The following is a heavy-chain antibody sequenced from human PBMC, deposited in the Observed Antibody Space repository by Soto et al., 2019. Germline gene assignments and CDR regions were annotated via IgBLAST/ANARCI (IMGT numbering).Heavy chain of an antibody. Sequence: SGARSLTCTMSGDPFSYSAFDWDWIRQSAGKGLEWSGSKYYSGSTYYSPSLKSRVTISLDTSKNQSSLRLNSVTAADTAVYYCARRTIVSDFYYYMDVWXKGTKVT. CDR1: GDPFSYSAFD. CDR3: ARRTIVSDFYYYMDV. J-gene: IGHJ6*03. D-gene: IGHD2-21*01. CDR2: KYYSGST. V-gene: IGHV4-39*01.